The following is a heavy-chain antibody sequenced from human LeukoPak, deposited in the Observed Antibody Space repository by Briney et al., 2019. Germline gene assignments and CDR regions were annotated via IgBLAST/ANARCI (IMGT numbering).Heavy chain of an antibody. D-gene: IGHD2-21*01. Sequence: SSETLSLTCTVSGGSISSYYWSWIRQPPGKGLEWIGYTYYSGSTNYNPSLKSRVTISVDTSKNQFSLKLSSVTAADTAVYYCARGPGRFPMDVWGKGTTVTVSS. CDR2: TYYSGST. CDR3: ARGPGRFPMDV. CDR1: GGSISSYY. J-gene: IGHJ6*03. V-gene: IGHV4-59*01.